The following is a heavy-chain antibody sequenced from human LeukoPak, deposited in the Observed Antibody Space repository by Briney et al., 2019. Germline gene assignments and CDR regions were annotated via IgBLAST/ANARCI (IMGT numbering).Heavy chain of an antibody. J-gene: IGHJ4*02. Sequence: RGSLRLSCAASGFTFTSYAMTWVRQAPGKGLEWVSTITVSGDSTYYADSVKGRFTISRDNSQNTLYLQMNSLGAEDTAVYYCAKDLGIAAVGTVYWGQGTLVTVSS. CDR3: AKDLGIAAVGTVY. V-gene: IGHV3-23*01. D-gene: IGHD6-13*01. CDR1: GFTFTSYA. CDR2: ITVSGDST.